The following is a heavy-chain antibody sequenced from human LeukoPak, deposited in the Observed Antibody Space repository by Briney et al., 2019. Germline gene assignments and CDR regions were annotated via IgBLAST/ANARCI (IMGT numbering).Heavy chain of an antibody. CDR1: GYTFTSYD. D-gene: IGHD2-2*01. J-gene: IGHJ5*02. V-gene: IGHV1-8*01. CDR3: ARGVAIPNCSSTSCYGNWFDP. CDR2: MNPNSGNT. Sequence: ASVKVSCKASGYTFTSYDINWVRQATGQGLEWMGWMNPNSGNTGYAQKFQGRVTMTRNTSISTAYMELSSLRSEDTAVYYCARGVAIPNCSSTSCYGNWFDPWGQGTLVTVSS.